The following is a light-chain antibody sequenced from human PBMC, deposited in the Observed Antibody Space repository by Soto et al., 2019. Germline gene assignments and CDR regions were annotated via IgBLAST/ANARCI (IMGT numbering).Light chain of an antibody. J-gene: IGLJ1*01. CDR1: SSDVGGYNY. CDR3: SSYAGSNNRYV. V-gene: IGLV2-8*01. Sequence: QSVLTQPPSASGSPGQSVTISCTGTSSDVGGYNYVSWYQQHPGKAPKLMIYEVSKRPSGVPDRFSGSKSANTASLTVSGLQAEDEADYYCSSYAGSNNRYVFGTGTKVTVL. CDR2: EVS.